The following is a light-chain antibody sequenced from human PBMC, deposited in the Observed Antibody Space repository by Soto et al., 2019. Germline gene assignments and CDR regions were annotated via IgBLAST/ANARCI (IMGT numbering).Light chain of an antibody. Sequence: QSVLTQPPSASGTPGQRITISCSGSSSNIRGSDVYWYQQLPGTAPKLLIRKNNQRPSGVPDRCSGSKSGTSASLAISGLRSEDEADYYCAAWDDSLSGYVFGAGTKVTVL. CDR2: KNN. CDR3: AAWDDSLSGYV. J-gene: IGLJ1*01. V-gene: IGLV1-47*01. CDR1: SSNIRGSD.